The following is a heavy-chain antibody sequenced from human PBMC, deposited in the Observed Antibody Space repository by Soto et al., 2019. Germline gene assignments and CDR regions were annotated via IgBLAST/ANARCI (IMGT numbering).Heavy chain of an antibody. D-gene: IGHD1-26*01. CDR1: GFTFSSYG. Sequence: QVQLVESGGGVVQPGRSLRLSCAASGFTFSSYGMHWVRQAPGKGLEWVAVIWYDGSNKYYADSVKGRFTISRDNSKNTLYLQMNSLRAEDTAVYYCARDGEWEPLTFSYYYYGMDVWCQGTTVTVSS. J-gene: IGHJ6*02. CDR2: IWYDGSNK. V-gene: IGHV3-33*01. CDR3: ARDGEWEPLTFSYYYYGMDV.